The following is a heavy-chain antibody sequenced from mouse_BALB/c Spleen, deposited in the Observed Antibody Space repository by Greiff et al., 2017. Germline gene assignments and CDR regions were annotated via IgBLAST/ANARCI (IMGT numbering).Heavy chain of an antibody. J-gene: IGHJ2*01. D-gene: IGHD2-3*01. CDR1: GYAFTNYL. CDR3: ARDGGNYFDY. V-gene: IGHV1-54*01. Sequence: VHLVESGAELVRPGTSVKVSCKASGYAFTNYLIEWVKQRPGQGLEWIGVINPGSGGTNYNEKFKGKATLTADKSSSTAYMQLSSLTSDDSAVYFCARDGGNYFDYWGQGTTLTVSS. CDR2: INPGSGGT.